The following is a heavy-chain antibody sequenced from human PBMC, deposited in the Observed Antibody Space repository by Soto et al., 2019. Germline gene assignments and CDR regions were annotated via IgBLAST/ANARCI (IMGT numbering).Heavy chain of an antibody. D-gene: IGHD5-12*01. CDR1: GGSISSGDYY. Sequence: PSETLSLTCTVSGGSISSGDYYWSWIRQPPGKGLEWIGYIYYSGSTYYNPSLKSRVTISVDTSKNQFSLKLSSVTAADTAVYYCARAYSGYDSAEDYWGQGTLVTVSS. J-gene: IGHJ4*02. CDR2: IYYSGST. V-gene: IGHV4-30-4*01. CDR3: ARAYSGYDSAEDY.